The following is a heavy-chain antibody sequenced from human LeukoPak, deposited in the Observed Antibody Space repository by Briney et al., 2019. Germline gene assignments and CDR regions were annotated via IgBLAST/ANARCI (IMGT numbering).Heavy chain of an antibody. J-gene: IGHJ3*02. D-gene: IGHD6-13*01. CDR1: GFTFSTSW. V-gene: IGHV3-74*01. CDR3: ARWDAGRHVLDI. Sequence: GGSLRLSCAASGFTFSTSWMHWVRQAPGKGLVWVSRISDGSNTAYADSVKGRFTISRDNAKNTVFLQLNSLRVEDTVVYYCARWDAGRHVLDIWGQGTMVTVSS. CDR2: ISDGSNT.